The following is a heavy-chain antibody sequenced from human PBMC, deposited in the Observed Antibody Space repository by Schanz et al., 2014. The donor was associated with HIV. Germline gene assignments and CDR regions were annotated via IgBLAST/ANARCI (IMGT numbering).Heavy chain of an antibody. CDR1: GFTFSSYA. Sequence: QVQLVESGGGVVQPGRSLRLSRAASGFTFSSYAMYWVRQAPGKGLEWVAVISYDGSNKYYADSVKGRFTISRDNSKNTLYLQMNSLRAEDTAVYYCARDRMTANWKNDMDVWGQGTTVTVSS. J-gene: IGHJ6*02. D-gene: IGHD2-21*02. CDR2: ISYDGSNK. CDR3: ARDRMTANWKNDMDV. V-gene: IGHV3-30-3*01.